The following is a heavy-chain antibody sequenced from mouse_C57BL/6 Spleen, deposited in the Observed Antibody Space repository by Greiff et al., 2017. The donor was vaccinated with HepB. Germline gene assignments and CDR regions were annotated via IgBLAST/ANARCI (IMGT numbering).Heavy chain of an antibody. D-gene: IGHD2-3*01. CDR1: GYTFTDYN. Sequence: EVQLQESGPELVKPGASVKIPCKASGYTFTDYNMDWVKQSHGKSLEWIGDINPNNGGTIYNQKFKGKATLTVDKSSSTAYMELRSLTSEDTAVYYCAREGDDPPHYFDYWGQGTTLTVSS. CDR3: AREGDDPPHYFDY. V-gene: IGHV1-18*01. CDR2: INPNNGGT. J-gene: IGHJ2*01.